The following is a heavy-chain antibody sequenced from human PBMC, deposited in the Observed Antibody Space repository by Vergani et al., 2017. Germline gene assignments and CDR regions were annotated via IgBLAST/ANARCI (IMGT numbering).Heavy chain of an antibody. CDR2: ISYDGSNK. CDR3: ARGASGDYVSSFDY. D-gene: IGHD4-17*01. Sequence: QVQLVESGGGLVQPGGSLRLSCEASGFSFPGYAMSWVRQAPGKGLEWVAVISYDGSNKYYADSVKGRFTISRDNSKNTLYLQMNSLRAEDTAVYYCARGASGDYVSSFDYWGQGTLVTVSS. CDR1: GFSFPGYA. J-gene: IGHJ4*02. V-gene: IGHV3-30-3*01.